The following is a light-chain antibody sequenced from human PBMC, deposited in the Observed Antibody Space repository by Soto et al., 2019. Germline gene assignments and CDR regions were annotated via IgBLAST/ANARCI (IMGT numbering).Light chain of an antibody. Sequence: LMTQSPATLSVSPGERVTLSCRASQSINAHLAWYQQKPCQAPRLLIHGASTRATGIPARFSGSGFGTKFLLTLRRLQSEDFAVDYCQQYNTWLWTFRQGTKVEIQ. J-gene: IGKJ1*01. CDR2: GAS. CDR1: QSINAH. CDR3: QQYNTWLWT. V-gene: IGKV3-15*01.